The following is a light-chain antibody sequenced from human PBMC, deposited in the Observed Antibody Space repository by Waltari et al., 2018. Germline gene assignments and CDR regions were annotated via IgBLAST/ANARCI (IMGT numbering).Light chain of an antibody. CDR2: KSS. V-gene: IGKV1-5*03. CDR1: QRIDSW. CDR3: QQYHSDLLS. Sequence: DIQTPQYPSTLSASLRASFTLTCRASQRIDSWLAWYQQKSGKAPRVIIYKSSSLENGVPSRFSGSGFGTEFTLTIDNLQPGDLATYYCQQYHSDLLSFGGGTRVEIK. J-gene: IGKJ4*01.